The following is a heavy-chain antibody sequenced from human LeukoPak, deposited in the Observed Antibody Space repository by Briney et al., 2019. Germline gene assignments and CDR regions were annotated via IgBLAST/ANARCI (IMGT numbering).Heavy chain of an antibody. V-gene: IGHV1-2*02. CDR3: ARTPYDSSDYYSPLPHY. Sequence: GASVKVSCKASGYTFTGYYMHWVRQAPGQGLEWMGWINPNSGGTNYAQKFQGRVTMTRDTSISTAYMELSRLRSDDTAVYYCARTPYDSSDYYSPLPHYWGQGTLVTVSS. CDR1: GYTFTGYY. J-gene: IGHJ4*02. D-gene: IGHD3-22*01. CDR2: INPNSGGT.